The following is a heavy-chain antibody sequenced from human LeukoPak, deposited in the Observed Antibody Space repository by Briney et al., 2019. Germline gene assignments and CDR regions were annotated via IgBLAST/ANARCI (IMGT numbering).Heavy chain of an antibody. V-gene: IGHV3-64*01. Sequence: GGSLRLSCTASGFSFRSYAMHWVRQPPGKGLEYVSAISRSGNTSYYATFVKDRFTVSRDNAKKTLFLQMSNLRRDDTAVYFCATPGSTWGQGALVIVSS. CDR2: ISRSGNTS. J-gene: IGHJ5*02. CDR3: ATPGST. D-gene: IGHD4-11*01. CDR1: GFSFRSYA.